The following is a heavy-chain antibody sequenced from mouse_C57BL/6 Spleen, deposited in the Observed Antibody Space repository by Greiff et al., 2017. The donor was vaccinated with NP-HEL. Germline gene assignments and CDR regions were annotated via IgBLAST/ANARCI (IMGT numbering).Heavy chain of an antibody. D-gene: IGHD2-2*01. V-gene: IGHV1-81*01. CDR3: ESYYGYDYAMDY. J-gene: IGHJ4*01. CDR1: GYTFTSYG. Sequence: QVQLQQSGAELARPGASVKLSCKASGYTFTSYGISWVKQRTGQGLEWIGEIYPRSGNTYYNEKFKGKATLTADKSSSTAYMELRSLTSEDSAVYFCESYYGYDYAMDYWGQGTSVTVSS. CDR2: IYPRSGNT.